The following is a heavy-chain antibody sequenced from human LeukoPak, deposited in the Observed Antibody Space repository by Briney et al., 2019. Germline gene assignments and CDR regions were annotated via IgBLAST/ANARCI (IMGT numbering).Heavy chain of an antibody. J-gene: IGHJ4*02. CDR3: ARDGGYEFDY. D-gene: IGHD5-12*01. CDR2: IRGDSSTT. Sequence: GGSLRLSCAASGFTFSSYSMNWVRQAPGEGLEWVSYIRGDSSTTYYADSVKGRFTISRDNAKNSLYLQMNNLRADDTAVYYCARDGGYEFDYWGQGTLVTVSS. V-gene: IGHV3-48*04. CDR1: GFTFSSYS.